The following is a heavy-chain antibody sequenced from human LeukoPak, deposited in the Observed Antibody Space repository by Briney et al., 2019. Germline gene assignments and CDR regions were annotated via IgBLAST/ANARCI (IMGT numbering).Heavy chain of an antibody. Sequence: GASVKVSCKASGYTFTGYYMHWVRQAPGQGLEWMGWISTYNGDTNYAQKFQGRVTMTTDTSTTTAYMELRSLRSDDTAVYYCARKGNWFDPWGQGTLVTVSS. V-gene: IGHV1-18*04. CDR1: GYTFTGYY. D-gene: IGHD3-10*01. J-gene: IGHJ5*02. CDR3: ARKGNWFDP. CDR2: ISTYNGDT.